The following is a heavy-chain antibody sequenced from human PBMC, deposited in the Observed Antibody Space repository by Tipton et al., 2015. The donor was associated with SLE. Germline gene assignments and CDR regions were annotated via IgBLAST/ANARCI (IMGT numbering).Heavy chain of an antibody. J-gene: IGHJ5*02. CDR1: GGSISSHY. Sequence: TLSLTCTVSGGSISSHYWSWIRQPPGKGLEWIGEINHSGSTSYNPSLKRRVTISVDTSKNQFSLKLTSVTAADTAVYYCARYPESNYHWFGPWGQGALVTVSS. CDR2: INHSGST. CDR3: ARYPESNYHWFGP. V-gene: IGHV4-34*01. D-gene: IGHD4-11*01.